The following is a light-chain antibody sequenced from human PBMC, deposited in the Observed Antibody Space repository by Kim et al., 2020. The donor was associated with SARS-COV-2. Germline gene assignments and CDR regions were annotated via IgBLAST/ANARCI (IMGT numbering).Light chain of an antibody. CDR3: LIYYGGNML. CDR1: TGPGTSDYY. V-gene: IGLV7-43*01. Sequence: PGGTGTLTCAFSTGPGTSDYYPNWCKQRPGQAPRTRIYSTNKRHAWTPARFSGSLLGGKAALTLSGVQPEDEADYYCLIYYGGNMLFGGGTKLTVL. J-gene: IGLJ3*02. CDR2: STN.